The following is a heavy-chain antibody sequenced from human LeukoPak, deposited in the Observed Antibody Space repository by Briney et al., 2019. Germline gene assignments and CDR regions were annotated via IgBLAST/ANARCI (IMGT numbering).Heavy chain of an antibody. CDR2: ISSTASSI. CDR1: EFTFSSYS. V-gene: IGHV3-48*04. D-gene: IGHD4-23*01. J-gene: IGHJ5*02. CDR3: ARDVTYHGGDWFDP. Sequence: PGGSLRLSCAASEFTFSSYSMNWVRQAPGKGLEWVSYISSTASSIYYADSVKGRLTISRDNAKNSLYLQMNSLRAEDTAVYYCARDVTYHGGDWFDPWGQGTLVTVSS.